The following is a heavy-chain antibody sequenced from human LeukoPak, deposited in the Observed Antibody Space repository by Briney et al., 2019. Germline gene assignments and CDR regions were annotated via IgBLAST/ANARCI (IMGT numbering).Heavy chain of an antibody. CDR3: AREETRMDSGYRWSDYYNGMDV. J-gene: IGHJ6*02. Sequence: GGSLRLSCAASGFTFSNYNMNWVRQPPGKGLQWVSYISSSSSTIYYVDSVKGRFTISRDNAKNSLYLQMNSLRAEDTAVYYCAREETRMDSGYRWSDYYNGMDVWGQGTTVTVSS. V-gene: IGHV3-48*01. CDR2: ISSSSSTI. CDR1: GFTFSNYN. D-gene: IGHD5-12*01.